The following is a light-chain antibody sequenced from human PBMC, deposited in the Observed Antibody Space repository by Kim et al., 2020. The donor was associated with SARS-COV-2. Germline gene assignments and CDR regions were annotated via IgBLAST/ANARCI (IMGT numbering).Light chain of an antibody. CDR2: EAS. CDR3: QQRSSWPLT. CDR1: RNISDY. J-gene: IGKJ5*01. Sequence: LSPGEGTTIACRASRNISDYFAWYQQKPGQAPRLLMFEASNRAPGIPARFSGSGSGTDFTLTISSLEPDDFAIYYCQQRSSWPLTFGQGTRLETK. V-gene: IGKV3-11*01.